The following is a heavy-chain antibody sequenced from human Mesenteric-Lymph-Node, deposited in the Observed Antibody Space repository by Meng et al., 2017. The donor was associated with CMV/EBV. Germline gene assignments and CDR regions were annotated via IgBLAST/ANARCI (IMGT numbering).Heavy chain of an antibody. CDR1: GYPFSNYA. CDR2: INTHTGNP. D-gene: IGHD6-13*01. J-gene: IGHJ4*02. CDR3: ARGQQLVRVYYFDY. Sequence: ASGYPFSNYAMHWVRQAPGQGLEWIGWINTHTGNPTYAQGFTGRFVFSLDTSVSTAFLKITSLKADDTAVYYCARGQQLVRVYYFDYWGQGTLVTVSS. V-gene: IGHV7-4-1*02.